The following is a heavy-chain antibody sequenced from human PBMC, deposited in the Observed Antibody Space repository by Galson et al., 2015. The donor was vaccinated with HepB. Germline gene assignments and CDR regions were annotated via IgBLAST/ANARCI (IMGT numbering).Heavy chain of an antibody. J-gene: IGHJ5*02. V-gene: IGHV1-2*02. D-gene: IGHD2-2*01. Sequence: SVKVSCKASGYTFTGYYIHWVRQAPGQGLEWMGWINPNTGATDYAQNFQGRVTLTRDTSISTAYMELSSLRSDDTAVYYCARDGRYCASTYCYVVRFDPWGQGTLVTVSS. CDR3: ARDGRYCASTYCYVVRFDP. CDR2: INPNTGAT. CDR1: GYTFTGYY.